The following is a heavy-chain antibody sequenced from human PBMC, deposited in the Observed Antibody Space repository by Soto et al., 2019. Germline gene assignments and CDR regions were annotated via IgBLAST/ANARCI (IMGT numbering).Heavy chain of an antibody. CDR2: IYHSGST. CDR3: ARSDDDAPRKMDV. D-gene: IGHD1-1*01. V-gene: IGHV4-4*02. Sequence: PSETLSLTCAVSGGSISSSNWWSWVRQPPGKGLEWIGEIYHSGSTNYNPSLKSRVTISVDKSKNQFSLKLSSVTAADTAVYYCARSDDDAPRKMDVWGKGTTVTVSS. CDR1: GGSISSSNW. J-gene: IGHJ6*04.